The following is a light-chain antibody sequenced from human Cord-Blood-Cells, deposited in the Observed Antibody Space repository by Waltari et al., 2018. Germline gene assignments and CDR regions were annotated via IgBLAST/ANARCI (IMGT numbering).Light chain of an antibody. V-gene: IGLV2-23*01. CDR3: CSYAGSWV. J-gene: IGLJ3*02. Sequence: QSALTQPASVSGSPGQSITISCTGTSSDVGRYNLVSWYQQHPGKAPKLMIYEGSKRPSGVSNRFSGSKSGNTPSLTISGLQAEDEADYYCCSYAGSWVFGGGTKLTVL. CDR2: EGS. CDR1: SSDVGRYNL.